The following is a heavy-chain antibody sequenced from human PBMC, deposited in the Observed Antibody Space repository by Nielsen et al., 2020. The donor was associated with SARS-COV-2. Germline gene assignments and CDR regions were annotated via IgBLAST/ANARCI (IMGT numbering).Heavy chain of an antibody. Sequence: SETLSLTCAISGDSVSSGSAAWTWIRQSPSRGLEWLGRAYYWSKWIINYAVAVRGRIAINPDTSKNQFSLQLNSVTPEDTAMYYCARRLAYSSSSGDFDSWGQGTLVTVSS. CDR2: AYYWSKWII. V-gene: IGHV6-1*01. CDR3: ARRLAYSSSSGDFDS. J-gene: IGHJ4*02. D-gene: IGHD6-6*01. CDR1: GDSVSSGSAA.